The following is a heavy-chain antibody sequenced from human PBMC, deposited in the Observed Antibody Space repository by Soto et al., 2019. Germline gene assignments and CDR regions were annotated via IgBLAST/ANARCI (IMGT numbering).Heavy chain of an antibody. D-gene: IGHD6-19*01. Sequence: QVQLVQSGAEVKKPGASVKVSCKTSGYTFTSYDIHWVRQASGQGPEWMGWMNPNSGNTVYAQKFQGRIIMTRNTSMSTVYMELSSLRSEDTAVYYCARTRFGAVAGTWGQGTLVTVSS. J-gene: IGHJ5*02. CDR2: MNPNSGNT. V-gene: IGHV1-8*01. CDR1: GYTFTSYD. CDR3: ARTRFGAVAGT.